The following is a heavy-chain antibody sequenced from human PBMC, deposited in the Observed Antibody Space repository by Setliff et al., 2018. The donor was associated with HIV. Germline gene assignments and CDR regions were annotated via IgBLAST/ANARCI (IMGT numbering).Heavy chain of an antibody. J-gene: IGHJ3*02. CDR3: ARGWIQLWSDAFDI. CDR2: IYTSGST. CDR1: GGSICSNSYY. V-gene: IGHV4-61*02. Sequence: SETLSLTCTVSGGSICSNSYYWGWFRQPAGNGLEGIGRIYTSGSTNYNPALKSRVTISVETSKNQFSLKLSSVTAADTAVYYCARGWIQLWSDAFDIWGQGTMVTVSS. D-gene: IGHD5-18*01.